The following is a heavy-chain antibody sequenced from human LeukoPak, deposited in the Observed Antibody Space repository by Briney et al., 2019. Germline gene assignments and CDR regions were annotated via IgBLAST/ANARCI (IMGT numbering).Heavy chain of an antibody. CDR2: IYTSGST. J-gene: IGHJ4*02. Sequence: SETLSLTCTVSGGSISSGSYYWSWIRQPAGKGLEWIGRIYTSGSTNYNPSLKSRVTISVDTSKNQFSLKLSSVTAADTAVYYCARISDSGWYVFDYWGQGTWSPSPQ. V-gene: IGHV4-61*02. CDR1: GGSISSGSYY. D-gene: IGHD6-19*01. CDR3: ARISDSGWYVFDY.